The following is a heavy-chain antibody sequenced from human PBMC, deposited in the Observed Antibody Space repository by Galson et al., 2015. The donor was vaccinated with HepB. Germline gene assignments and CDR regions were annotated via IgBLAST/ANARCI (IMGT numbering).Heavy chain of an antibody. CDR3: VKGGDYWDY. Sequence: SLRLSCAASGFIFTNYGMHWVRQAPGKGLQYVSGVTIGGDSSYYADSVKDRFTISRDNSKNTLYLQMNSLKTEDTAVYYCVKGGDYWDYWGQGTLVTVSS. D-gene: IGHD4-17*01. CDR1: GFIFTNYG. J-gene: IGHJ4*02. CDR2: VTIGGDSS. V-gene: IGHV3-64D*06.